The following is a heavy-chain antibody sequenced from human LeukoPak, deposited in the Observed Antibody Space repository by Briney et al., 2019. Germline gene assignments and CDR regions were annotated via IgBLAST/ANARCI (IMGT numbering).Heavy chain of an antibody. J-gene: IGHJ4*02. CDR2: INPNSGGT. CDR3: ARVDSGGHSDFDYFDY. V-gene: IGHV1-2*02. Sequence: ASVKVSCKASGYTFTGYYMHWVRQAPGQGLEWMGWINPNSGGTNYAQKFQGRVTMTRDTSISTAYMELSRLRSDDTAVYYCARVDSGGHSDFDYFDYWSQGTLVTVSS. D-gene: IGHD4-23*01. CDR1: GYTFTGYY.